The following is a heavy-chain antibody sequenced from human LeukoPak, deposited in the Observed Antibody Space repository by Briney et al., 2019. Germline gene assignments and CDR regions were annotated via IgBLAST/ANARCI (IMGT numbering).Heavy chain of an antibody. J-gene: IGHJ3*02. CDR1: GFTFNSFA. Sequence: GGSLRLSCAASGFTFNSFAMHWVRQAPGKGLEHLAFIQSDGSDKYYADSVKGRFTISRDNSKNTLYLQMNSLGAEDTAVYYCAKEVAIPVAVDAFERWGQGTLVTVSS. CDR2: IQSDGSDK. CDR3: AKEVAIPVAVDAFER. D-gene: IGHD6-19*01. V-gene: IGHV3-30*02.